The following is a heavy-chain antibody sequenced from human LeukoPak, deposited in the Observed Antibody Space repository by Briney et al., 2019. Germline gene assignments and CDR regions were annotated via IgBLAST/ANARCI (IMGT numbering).Heavy chain of an antibody. J-gene: IGHJ6*02. CDR2: INHSGST. D-gene: IGHD3-22*01. V-gene: IGHV4-34*01. CDR1: GGSFSGYY. Sequence: SETLSLTCAVYGGSFSGYYWSWIRQPPGKGLEWIGEINHSGSTNYNPSLKSRVTISVDTSKNQFSLKLSSVTAADTAVYYCAKDLFVTMIVVVPSGMDVWGQGTTVTVSS. CDR3: AKDLFVTMIVVVPSGMDV.